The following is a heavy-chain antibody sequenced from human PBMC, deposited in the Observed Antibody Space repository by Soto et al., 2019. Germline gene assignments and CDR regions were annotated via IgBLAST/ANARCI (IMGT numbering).Heavy chain of an antibody. D-gene: IGHD7-27*01. V-gene: IGHV3-30*04. CDR2: ISHDGRNK. Sequence: QVELVESGGSVVQPGRSLRLSCAASGFAFSSYAIHWVRQAPSKGLEWVTYISHDGRNKYYADSVKGRFTISRDNPKNTLYMQMDGLRTEDTAVYYCARVWGSRDAEYFQYRGQGTLVTVSS. J-gene: IGHJ1*01. CDR3: ARVWGSRDAEYFQY. CDR1: GFAFSSYA.